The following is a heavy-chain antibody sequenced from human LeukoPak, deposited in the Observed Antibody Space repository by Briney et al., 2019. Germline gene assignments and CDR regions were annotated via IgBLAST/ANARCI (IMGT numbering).Heavy chain of an antibody. J-gene: IGHJ5*02. D-gene: IGHD5-18*01. V-gene: IGHV4-34*01. CDR1: GGSISSYY. Sequence: SETLSLTCTVSGGSISSYYWSWIRQPPGKGLEWIGEINHSGSTNYNPSLKSRVTISVDTSKNQFSLKLSSVTAADTAVYYCARGVSWIQLWLGGTNWFDPWGQGTLVTVSS. CDR2: INHSGST. CDR3: ARGVSWIQLWLGGTNWFDP.